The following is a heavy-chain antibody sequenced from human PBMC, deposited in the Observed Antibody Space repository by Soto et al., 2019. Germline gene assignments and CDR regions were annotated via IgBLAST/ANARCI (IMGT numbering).Heavy chain of an antibody. CDR1: GFTFSNYA. CDR2: IGTGGDT. J-gene: IGHJ4*02. V-gene: IGHV3-23*01. CDR3: AKNYYLDN. Sequence: GGSLRLSCAASGFTFSNYAMNWGRQAPGKGLEWVSSIGTGGDTNYADSVKGRFTISRDNSRNTLYLQMNSLRAEDTALYYCAKNYYLDNWGQGTLVTVSS.